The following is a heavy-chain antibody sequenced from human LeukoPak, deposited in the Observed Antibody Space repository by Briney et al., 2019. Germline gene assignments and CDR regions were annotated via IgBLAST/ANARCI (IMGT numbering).Heavy chain of an antibody. CDR1: GGSMSRYY. CDR3: ARGLNDSWTGENY. Sequence: PSETLSLTCTVSGGSMSRYYWSWIRQPPGKGLEWIGYIYYSGSTNYNPSLKSRVTISLDTSKSQFSLKVRYVTAADTAVYYCARGLNDSWTGENYWGQGTLVTASS. CDR2: IYYSGST. V-gene: IGHV4-59*12. J-gene: IGHJ4*02. D-gene: IGHD3-3*01.